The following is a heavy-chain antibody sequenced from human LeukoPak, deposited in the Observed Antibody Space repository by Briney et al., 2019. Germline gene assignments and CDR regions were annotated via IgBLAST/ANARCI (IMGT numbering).Heavy chain of an antibody. Sequence: SETLSLTCTVSGVSISTSSSYWGWIRQPPGKGPEWIGSIYYSGSTYYNPSLKSRVTISVDTSKNKFSLKLSSVTAADTAIYYCATTTIRLGYWGQGTLVTVSS. CDR3: ATTTIRLGY. V-gene: IGHV4-39*07. D-gene: IGHD1-26*01. J-gene: IGHJ4*02. CDR1: GVSISTSSSY. CDR2: IYYSGST.